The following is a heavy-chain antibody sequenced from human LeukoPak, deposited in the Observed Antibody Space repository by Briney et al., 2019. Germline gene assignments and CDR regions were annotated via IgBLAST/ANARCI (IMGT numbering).Heavy chain of an antibody. CDR3: ARDHCTNGVCYLDVFDY. V-gene: IGHV3-21*01. Sequence: GGSLRLSCAASGFTFSSYSMNWVRQAPGKGLEWVSSISSSRSYIYYADSVKGRFTISRDNAKNSLYLQMNSLRAEDTAVYYCARDHCTNGVCYLDVFDYWGQGTLVTVSS. D-gene: IGHD2-8*01. CDR2: ISSSRSYI. J-gene: IGHJ4*02. CDR1: GFTFSSYS.